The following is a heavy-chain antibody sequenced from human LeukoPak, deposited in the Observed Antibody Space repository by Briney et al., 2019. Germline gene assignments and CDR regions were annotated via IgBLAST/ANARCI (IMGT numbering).Heavy chain of an antibody. Sequence: GGSLRLSCAASGFTFSSYIMNWVRQAPGKGLEWVASISRNSTYIHYADSVKGRFTTSRDNARNSHFLQMNSLRAEDTAIYYCASDEGIYFDYWGQGTLVTVPS. CDR2: ISRNSTYI. CDR1: GFTFSSYI. J-gene: IGHJ4*02. V-gene: IGHV3-21*01. CDR3: ASDEGIYFDY.